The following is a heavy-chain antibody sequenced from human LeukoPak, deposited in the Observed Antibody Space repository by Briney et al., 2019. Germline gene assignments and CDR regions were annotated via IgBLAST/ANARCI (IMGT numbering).Heavy chain of an antibody. V-gene: IGHV6-1*01. J-gene: IGHJ6*04. D-gene: IGHD1-26*01. CDR1: GDSVSSNSAA. CDR2: TYYRSKWYN. Sequence: SQTLSLTSAISGDSVSSNSAAWNWIRQSPSRGLEWLGRTYYRSKWYNDYAVSVKSRITINPHTSKNQFSLHLNSVPPEDAAGYYFARERRGVPSSYLYRCMDVWRKGPAV. CDR3: ARERRGVPSSYLYRCMDV.